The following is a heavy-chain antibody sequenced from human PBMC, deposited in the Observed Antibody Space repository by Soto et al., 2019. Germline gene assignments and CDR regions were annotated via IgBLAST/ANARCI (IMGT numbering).Heavy chain of an antibody. CDR2: ISYDGSNK. CDR1: GFTFSSYA. D-gene: IGHD5-12*01. Sequence: GGSLRLSCAASGFTFSSYAMHWVRQAPGKGLEWVAVISYDGSNKYYADSVKGRFTISRDNSKNTLYLQMNSLRAEDTAVYYCARDQLRGYSGYDHYYYYYGMDVWGQGTTVTVSS. V-gene: IGHV3-30-3*01. J-gene: IGHJ6*02. CDR3: ARDQLRGYSGYDHYYYYYGMDV.